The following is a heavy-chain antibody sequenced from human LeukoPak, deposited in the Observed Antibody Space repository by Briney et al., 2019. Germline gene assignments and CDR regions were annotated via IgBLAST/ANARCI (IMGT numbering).Heavy chain of an antibody. D-gene: IGHD3-3*01. Sequence: GGSLRLSCAASGFTFSSYSMNWVRQAPGKGLEWVSSISSSSSYIYYADSVKGRFTISRDNAKNSLYLQMNSLRAEDTAVYYCARVNPWSGYYIDYWGQGTLVTVSS. CDR1: GFTFSSYS. J-gene: IGHJ4*02. CDR3: ARVNPWSGYYIDY. V-gene: IGHV3-21*01. CDR2: ISSSSSYI.